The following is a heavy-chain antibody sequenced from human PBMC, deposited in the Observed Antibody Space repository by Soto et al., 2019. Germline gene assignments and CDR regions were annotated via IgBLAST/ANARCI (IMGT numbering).Heavy chain of an antibody. V-gene: IGHV1-2*02. Sequence: ASVKVSCKASGYTFTGYYMHGVRQAPGQGLEWMGWINPNSGGTNYAQKFQGRVTMTRDTSISTAYMELSRLRSDDTAVYYCARKASYSSSWLNWFDPWGQGTLVTVSS. CDR1: GYTFTGYY. CDR2: INPNSGGT. CDR3: ARKASYSSSWLNWFDP. D-gene: IGHD6-13*01. J-gene: IGHJ5*02.